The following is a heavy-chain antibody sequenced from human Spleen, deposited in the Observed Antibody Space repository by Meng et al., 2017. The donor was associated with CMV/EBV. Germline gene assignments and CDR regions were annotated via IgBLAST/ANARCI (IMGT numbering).Heavy chain of an antibody. CDR1: GFTFSSYA. V-gene: IGHV3-30-3*01. D-gene: IGHD3-3*01. J-gene: IGHJ6*02. CDR3: ARDYSDDFWSGYDGAYYYYYGMDV. CDR2: ISYDGSNK. Sequence: GESLKISCAASGFTFSSYAMQWVRQAPGKGLEWVAVISYDGSNKYYADSVKGRFTISRDNSKNTLYLQMNSPRDEDTAVYYCARDYSDDFWSGYDGAYYYYYGMDVWGQGTTVTVSS.